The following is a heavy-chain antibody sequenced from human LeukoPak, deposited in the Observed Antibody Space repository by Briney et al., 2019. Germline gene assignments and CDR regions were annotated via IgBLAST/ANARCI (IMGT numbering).Heavy chain of an antibody. CDR3: ARGLYGDPEEYFDY. CDR2: IYYSGST. Sequence: SETLSLTCTVSGGSISSYYWSWIRQPPGKGLEWIGNIYYSGSTNYNPSLKSRVTISVDTSKNQFSLKLSSVTAADTAVYYCARGLYGDPEEYFDYWGQGTLVTVSS. J-gene: IGHJ4*02. V-gene: IGHV4-59*01. D-gene: IGHD4-17*01. CDR1: GGSISSYY.